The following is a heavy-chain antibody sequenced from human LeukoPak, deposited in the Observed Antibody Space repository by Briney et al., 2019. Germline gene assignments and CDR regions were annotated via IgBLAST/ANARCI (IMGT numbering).Heavy chain of an antibody. V-gene: IGHV3-7*01. Sequence: GGSLRLSCAASGFTFRSHWMTWVRQAPGQGLEWVANMKGRSTISRGNAKSTMYLQMNSLRAEDTAVYYCAGYSGSYRLIWGQGTMVTVSS. CDR3: AGYSGSYRLI. D-gene: IGHD1-26*01. J-gene: IGHJ3*02. CDR1: GFTFRSHW.